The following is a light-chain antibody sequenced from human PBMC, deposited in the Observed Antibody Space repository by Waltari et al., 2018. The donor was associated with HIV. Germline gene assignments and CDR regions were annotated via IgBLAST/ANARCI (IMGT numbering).Light chain of an antibody. J-gene: IGLJ1*01. Sequence: SYVLTQPPSVSVAPGKPARLTCGGNTLGSKSGKWYQQKPGQAPALVIYYDSDRPSGIPERFSGSNSGNTATLTISRVEAGDEADYYCQVWDSSSDHPVFGTGTKVTVL. CDR2: YDS. CDR3: QVWDSSSDHPV. V-gene: IGLV3-21*04. CDR1: TLGSKS.